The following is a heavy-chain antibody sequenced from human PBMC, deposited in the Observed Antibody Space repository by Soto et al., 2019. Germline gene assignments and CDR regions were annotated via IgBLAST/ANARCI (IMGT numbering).Heavy chain of an antibody. V-gene: IGHV6-1*01. D-gene: IGHD6-6*01. CDR3: ARPEDYLVDY. CDR1: GDSVSSKSAA. CDR2: TYYRSKWCS. J-gene: IGHJ4*02. Sequence: PSQTLSLTCAISGDSVSSKSAAWHWIRQSPSRGLEWLGRTYYRSKWCSNYAGSVKSRITSNPDTSKNQFSLQLRSVAPDDTAMSYCARPEDYLVDYWGQGTLVTVSS.